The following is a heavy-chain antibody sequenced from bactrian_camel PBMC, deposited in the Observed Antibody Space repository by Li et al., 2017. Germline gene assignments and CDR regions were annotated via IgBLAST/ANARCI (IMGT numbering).Heavy chain of an antibody. D-gene: IGHD1*01. CDR3: VSGGQQGGTFWLGYDCRAY. Sequence: HVQLVESGGGSVQAGGSLRLSCAASGYTYSTYCMAWFRQAPGKEREGVAALTTGPRRTYYANSVKGRFTISQDRAKNTLYLDMNNLTTEDSAIYYCVSGGQQGGTFWLGYDCRAYWGPGTQVTVS. CDR2: LTTGPRRT. CDR1: GYTYSTYC. J-gene: IGHJ4*01. V-gene: IGHV3S1*01.